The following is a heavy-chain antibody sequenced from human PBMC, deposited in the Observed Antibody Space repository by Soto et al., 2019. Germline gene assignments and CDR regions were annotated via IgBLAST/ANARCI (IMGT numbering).Heavy chain of an antibody. D-gene: IGHD3-9*01. CDR1: GGSISSGGHY. CDR3: AREADILNWFDP. Sequence: PSETLSLTCTVSGGSISSGGHYWSWIRQHPGKGLEWIGYIYYSGSTYYNPSLKSRVTISVDTSKNQFSLKLSSVTAADTAVYYCAREADILNWFDPWGQGTLVTVSS. CDR2: IYYSGST. V-gene: IGHV4-31*03. J-gene: IGHJ5*02.